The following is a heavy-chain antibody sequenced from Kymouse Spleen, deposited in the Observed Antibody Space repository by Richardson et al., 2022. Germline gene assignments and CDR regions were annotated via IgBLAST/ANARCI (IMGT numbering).Heavy chain of an antibody. CDR2: INHSGST. J-gene: IGHJ6*02. V-gene: IGHV4-34*01. Sequence: QVQLQQWGAGLLKPSETLSLTCAVYGGSFSGYYWSWIRQPPGKGLEWIGEINHSGSTNYNPSLKSRVTISVDTSKNQFSLKLSSVTAADTAVYYCARDSSGSWYYYYGMDVWGQGTTVTVSS. D-gene: IGHD6-19*01. CDR1: GGSFSGYY. CDR3: ARDSSGSWYYYYGMDV.